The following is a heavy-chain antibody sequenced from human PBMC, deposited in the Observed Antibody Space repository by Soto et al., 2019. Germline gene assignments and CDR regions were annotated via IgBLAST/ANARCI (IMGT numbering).Heavy chain of an antibody. CDR3: TRDASRDSSARGWFDP. CDR2: ISSNSAYI. Sequence: EGSLRLSCAASGFTFRSFTMNWVRQAPGKGLEWVSTISSNSAYIYYTDALRGRFTISRDNAKNSLHLQMNSLRAEDTAVYYCTRDASRDSSARGWFDPWGPVTLVTVSS. J-gene: IGHJ5*02. CDR1: GFTFRSFT. V-gene: IGHV3-21*01. D-gene: IGHD6-13*01.